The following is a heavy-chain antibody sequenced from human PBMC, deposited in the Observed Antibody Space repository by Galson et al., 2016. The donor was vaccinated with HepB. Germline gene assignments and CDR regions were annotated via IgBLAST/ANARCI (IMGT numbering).Heavy chain of an antibody. CDR2: ISYDGSSK. V-gene: IGHV3-30-3*01. CDR3: ASPRDRYGSGGPLDY. J-gene: IGHJ4*02. D-gene: IGHD3-10*01. Sequence: SLRLSCAASGFTFSLFAIHWVRQAPGKGLEWVAMISYDGSSKYYADSVKGRFTISRDNPKNTLYLQMDSLRIKDTAIYAGASPRDRYGSGGPLDYWGQGNLVTVSS. CDR1: GFTFSLFA.